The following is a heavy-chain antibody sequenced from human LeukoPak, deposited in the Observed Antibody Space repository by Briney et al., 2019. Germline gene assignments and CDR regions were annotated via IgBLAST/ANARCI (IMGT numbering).Heavy chain of an antibody. V-gene: IGHV4-39*01. J-gene: IGHJ3*02. CDR2: IYYSGST. CDR3: ARRRGFGELWVPQGAFDI. D-gene: IGHD3-10*01. Sequence: KSSETLSLTCTVSGGSISSSSYYWGWIRQPPGKGLEWIGSIYYSGSTYYNPSLKSRVTISVDTSKNQFSLKLSSVTAADTAVYYCARRRGFGELWVPQGAFDIWGQGTMVTVSS. CDR1: GGSISSSSYY.